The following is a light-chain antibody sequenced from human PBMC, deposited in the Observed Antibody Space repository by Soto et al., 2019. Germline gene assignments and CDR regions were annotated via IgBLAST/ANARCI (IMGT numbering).Light chain of an antibody. CDR3: QQRSNWPPT. V-gene: IGKV3D-20*02. J-gene: IGKJ5*01. CDR2: DAS. Sequence: EIVLTHSPGTLSLSPGERATLSFSSSQSVSSSYLAWYQQKPGQAPRLLIYDASNRATGIPARFSGSGSGTDFTLTISSLEPEDFAAYYCQQRSNWPPTFGQGTRLEIK. CDR1: QSVSSSY.